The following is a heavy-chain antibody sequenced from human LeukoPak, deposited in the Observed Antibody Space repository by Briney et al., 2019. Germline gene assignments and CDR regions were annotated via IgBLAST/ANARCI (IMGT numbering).Heavy chain of an antibody. J-gene: IGHJ4*02. CDR2: ISPSGNYI. CDR1: GFTFSSHS. D-gene: IGHD2-2*01. V-gene: IGHV3-21*01. CDR3: TRDLSSSTSCYSY. Sequence: PGGSLRLSCAASGFTFSSHSMKWVRQAPGKGLEWVSSISPSGNYIYYADSVEGRFTISRDNAKNSLYLQMNSLRAEDTAVYYCTRDLSSSTSCYSYWGQGTLVTVSS.